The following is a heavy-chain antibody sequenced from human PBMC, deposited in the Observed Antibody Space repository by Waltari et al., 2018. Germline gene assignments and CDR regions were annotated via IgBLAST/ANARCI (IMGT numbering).Heavy chain of an antibody. V-gene: IGHV4-38-2*02. Sequence: QVQLQESGPGLVKPSETLSLTCAVSGYSISSGYYWGWIRQPPGKGLEWIGSIYHSGSTYCSPSLKSRVTISVDTSKNQFSLKLSSVTAADTAVYYCARDAGVIRYFDHWGQGTLVTVSS. CDR1: GYSISSGYY. D-gene: IGHD3-9*01. CDR3: ARDAGVIRYFDH. CDR2: IYHSGST. J-gene: IGHJ4*02.